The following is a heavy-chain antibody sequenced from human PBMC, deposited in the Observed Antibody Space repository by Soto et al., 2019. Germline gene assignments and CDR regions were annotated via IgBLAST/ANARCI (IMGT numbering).Heavy chain of an antibody. CDR2: INAGNGNT. CDR1: GYTFTSYA. J-gene: IGHJ5*02. CDR3: ARNLEMITMVRGAPRGFDP. Sequence: ASVKVSCKASGYTFTSYAMHWVRQAPGQRLEWMGWINAGNGNTKYSQKFQGRVTITRDTSASTAYMELSSLRSEDTAVYYCARNLEMITMVRGAPRGFDPWGQGTLVTVSS. V-gene: IGHV1-3*01. D-gene: IGHD3-10*01.